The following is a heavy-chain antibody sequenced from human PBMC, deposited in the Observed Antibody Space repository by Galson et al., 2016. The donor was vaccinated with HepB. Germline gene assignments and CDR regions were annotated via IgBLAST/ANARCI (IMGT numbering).Heavy chain of an antibody. Sequence: SLRLSCAASGFTFSSYAMHWVRQAPGKGLEWVSLISYDENNKHYADSVKGRFFISRDNSRNTLYVQMNSLRPEDTAVYYCAAMREASTSFYGAQSYWDQGTLVTVSS. V-gene: IGHV3-30*04. CDR3: AAMREASTSFYGAQSY. CDR1: GFTFSSYA. D-gene: IGHD2-2*01. J-gene: IGHJ4*02. CDR2: ISYDENNK.